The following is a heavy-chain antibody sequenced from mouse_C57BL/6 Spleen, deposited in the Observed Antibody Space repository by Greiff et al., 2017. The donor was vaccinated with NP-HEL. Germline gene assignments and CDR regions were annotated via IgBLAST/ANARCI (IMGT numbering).Heavy chain of an antibody. CDR2: IDPENGDT. V-gene: IGHV14-4*01. Sequence: EVQLVESGAELVRPGASVKLSCTASGFNIKDDYMHWVKQRPEQGLEWIGWIDPENGDTEYASKFQGKATITADTSSNTAYLQLSSLTSEDIAVYYCTTGYYGSSFGYAMDYWGQGTSVTVSS. D-gene: IGHD1-1*01. CDR1: GFNIKDDY. J-gene: IGHJ4*01. CDR3: TTGYYGSSFGYAMDY.